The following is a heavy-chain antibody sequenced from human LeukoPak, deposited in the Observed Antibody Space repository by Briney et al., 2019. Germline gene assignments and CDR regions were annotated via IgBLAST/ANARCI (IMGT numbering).Heavy chain of an antibody. Sequence: SETLSLTCTVSGGSISSYYWGWIRQPPGKGLEWIGTIYHSGSTDYNSSLKGRVTISVDTSKNQFSLRFNSVTAADTAVYYCARVGIVLVTGSNWVGPWGQGTLVTVSS. J-gene: IGHJ5*02. CDR2: IYHSGST. V-gene: IGHV4-59*12. D-gene: IGHD3-22*01. CDR1: GGSISSYY. CDR3: ARVGIVLVTGSNWVGP.